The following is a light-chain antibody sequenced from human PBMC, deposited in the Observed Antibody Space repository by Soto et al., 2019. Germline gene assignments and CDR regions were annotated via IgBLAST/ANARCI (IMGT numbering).Light chain of an antibody. CDR3: QPYNNWPLT. J-gene: IGKJ4*01. CDR2: GAS. Sequence: EIVMTQSPATLSVSPGERATLSCRASQSVSSNLAWYQQKPGQAPRLLIYGASTRATGIPARFSGSGSGTEFTLTISSLQCEDFAVYYCQPYNNWPLTFGGGTKVEIK. CDR1: QSVSSN. V-gene: IGKV3-15*01.